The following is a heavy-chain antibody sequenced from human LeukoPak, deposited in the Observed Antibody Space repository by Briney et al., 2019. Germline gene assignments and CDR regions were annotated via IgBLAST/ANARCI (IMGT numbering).Heavy chain of an antibody. Sequence: GESLKISCKGSGYSFTSYWIGWVRQMPGKGLEWMGIIYPGNSDTRYNPSFQGQVTISADKSISTAYLQWSSLRASDTAMYYCARRAGSCSGGSCEYFEYWGQGTLVTVSS. D-gene: IGHD2-15*01. J-gene: IGHJ4*02. CDR1: GYSFTSYW. V-gene: IGHV5-51*01. CDR3: ARRAGSCSGGSCEYFEY. CDR2: IYPGNSDT.